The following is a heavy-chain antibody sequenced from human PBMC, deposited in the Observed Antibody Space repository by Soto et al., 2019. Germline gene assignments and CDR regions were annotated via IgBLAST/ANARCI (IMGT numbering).Heavy chain of an antibody. V-gene: IGHV3-15*01. CDR1: GFTFSSVW. Sequence: GGSLRLSCAVSGFTFSSVWMSWVRQAPGKGLEWVGRIKSNSDGGTSDYATAVKDRFTISRDDSNDTLYLQMSSLRIEDTAVYYCVWKDYGFHHYGMDVWGQGTTVTVSS. D-gene: IGHD4-17*01. CDR3: VWKDYGFHHYGMDV. CDR2: IKSNSDGGTS. J-gene: IGHJ6*02.